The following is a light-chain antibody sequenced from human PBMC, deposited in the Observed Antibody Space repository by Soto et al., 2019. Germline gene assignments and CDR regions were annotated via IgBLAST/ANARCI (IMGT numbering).Light chain of an antibody. CDR3: QQYYDAQIT. CDR2: WAS. V-gene: IGKV4-1*01. Sequence: DIVMTQSPDSLAVSLGERATINCKSSQNLLYSSSNKNFLAWYQQRAEHPPKLLIYWASTRESGVPDRFSGSESGTDFSLTISSLQAEDVAVYYCQQYYDAQITFGGGTKVEIK. CDR1: QNLLYSSSNKNF. J-gene: IGKJ4*02.